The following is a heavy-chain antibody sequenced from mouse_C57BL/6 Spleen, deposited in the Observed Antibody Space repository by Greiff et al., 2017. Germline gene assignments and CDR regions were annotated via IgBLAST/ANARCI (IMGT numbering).Heavy chain of an antibody. V-gene: IGHV1-80*01. Sequence: QVQLKQSGAELVKPGASVKISCKASGYAFSSYWMNWVKQRPGKGLEWIGQIYPGDGDTNYNGKFKGKATLTADKSSSTAYMQLSSLTSEDSAVYCCARSYYYGSSYAMDYWGQGTSVTVSS. CDR3: ARSYYYGSSYAMDY. CDR2: IYPGDGDT. CDR1: GYAFSSYW. J-gene: IGHJ4*01. D-gene: IGHD1-1*01.